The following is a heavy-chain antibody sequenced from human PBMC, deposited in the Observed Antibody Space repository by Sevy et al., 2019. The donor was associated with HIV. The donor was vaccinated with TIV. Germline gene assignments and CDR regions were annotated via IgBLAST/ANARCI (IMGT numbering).Heavy chain of an antibody. CDR3: AKDQRWLQSYYYYGMDV. CDR1: GFTFSDYG. D-gene: IGHD5-12*01. Sequence: GGSLRLSCAASGFTFSDYGMHWVRQAPGKGLEWVVVISYDGSNKYYADSVKGRFTFSRDKSKNTLYLQMNSLRAEDTAVYYCAKDQRWLQSYYYYGMDVWGQGTTVTVSS. V-gene: IGHV3-30*18. CDR2: ISYDGSNK. J-gene: IGHJ6*02.